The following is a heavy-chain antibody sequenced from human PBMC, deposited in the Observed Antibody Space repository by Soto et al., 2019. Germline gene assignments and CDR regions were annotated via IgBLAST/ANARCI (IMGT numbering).Heavy chain of an antibody. CDR3: ASTYYSDSSGYYSLGD. Sequence: QVQLQESGPGLVKPSGTLSLTCAVSGGSISSSNWWSWVRQSPGKGLEWIGEIHHSGSTNYNPSLNRRVTISVDKSKNQFSLMLSSVTAADTAVYYCASTYYSDSSGYYSLGDWGQGTPVTVSS. CDR2: IHHSGST. J-gene: IGHJ4*02. CDR1: GGSISSSNW. D-gene: IGHD3-22*01. V-gene: IGHV4-4*02.